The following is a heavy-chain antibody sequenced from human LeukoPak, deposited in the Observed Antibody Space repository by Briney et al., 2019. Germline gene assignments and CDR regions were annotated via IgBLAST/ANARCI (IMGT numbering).Heavy chain of an antibody. D-gene: IGHD2-2*01. Sequence: SETLSLTCAVYGGSFSGYYWSWIRQPPGKGLEWIGEINHSGSTNYNPSLKSRVTTSVDTSKNQFSLKLSSVTAADTAVYYCARGLADCSSTSCYVDYWGQGTLVTVSS. CDR3: ARGLADCSSTSCYVDY. CDR2: INHSGST. CDR1: GGSFSGYY. J-gene: IGHJ4*02. V-gene: IGHV4-34*01.